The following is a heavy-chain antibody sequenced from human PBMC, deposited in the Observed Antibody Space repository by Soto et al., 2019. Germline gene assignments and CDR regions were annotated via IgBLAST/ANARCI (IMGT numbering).Heavy chain of an antibody. J-gene: IGHJ6*03. V-gene: IGHV3-30*18. D-gene: IGHD6-6*01. CDR3: AKDWYSSSPSYYYYMDV. Sequence: GGSLRLSCAASGFTFSSYGMHWVRQAPGKGLEWVAVISYDGSNKYYADSVKGRFTISRDNSKNTLYLQMNSLRAEDTAVYYCAKDWYSSSPSYYYYMDVWGKGTTVTVSS. CDR1: GFTFSSYG. CDR2: ISYDGSNK.